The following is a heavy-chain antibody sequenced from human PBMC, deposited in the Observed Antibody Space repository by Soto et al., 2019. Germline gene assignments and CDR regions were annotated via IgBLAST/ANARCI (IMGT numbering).Heavy chain of an antibody. V-gene: IGHV1-2*04. J-gene: IGHJ6*03. CDR2: INPNGGVT. CDR3: ARDSGGATATLVYYYFYMDV. CDR1: GDSFNDYY. D-gene: IGHD1-26*01. Sequence: QVQLVQSGAEVRKPGASVTVSCRSSGDSFNDYYIHWVRQAPGQGFEWMGWINPNGGVTKYAQKFQGWVSMTRDTSIRTFYKLLSRIRSDATAVYYWARDSGGATATLVYYYFYMDVWGTGTAVTASS.